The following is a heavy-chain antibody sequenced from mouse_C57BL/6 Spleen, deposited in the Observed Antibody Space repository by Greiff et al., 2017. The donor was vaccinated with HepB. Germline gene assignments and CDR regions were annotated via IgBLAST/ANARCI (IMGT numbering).Heavy chain of an antibody. CDR2: IHPNSGST. CDR1: GYTFTSYW. Sequence: QVQLQQPGAELVKPGASVKLSCKASGYTFTSYWMHWVKQRPGQGLEWIGMIHPNSGSTNYNEKFKSKATLTVDKSSSTAYMQLSSLTSEDSAVYYCAIDYYLDYYAMDYWGQGTSVTVSS. J-gene: IGHJ4*01. D-gene: IGHD1-1*01. CDR3: AIDYYLDYYAMDY. V-gene: IGHV1-64*01.